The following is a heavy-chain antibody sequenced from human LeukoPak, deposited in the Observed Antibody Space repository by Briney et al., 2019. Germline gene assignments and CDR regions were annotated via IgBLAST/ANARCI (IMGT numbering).Heavy chain of an antibody. V-gene: IGHV3-48*01. D-gene: IGHD6-13*01. CDR1: GFTFSSYS. Sequence: PGGSLRLSCAASGFTFSSYSMNWVRQAPGKWREWVSYISSSSSTIYYADSVKGRFTISRANAKNPLYLQMNSLRAEDTAVYYCARDFGSSWYYFDYWGQGTLVTVSS. J-gene: IGHJ4*02. CDR3: ARDFGSSWYYFDY. CDR2: ISSSSSTI.